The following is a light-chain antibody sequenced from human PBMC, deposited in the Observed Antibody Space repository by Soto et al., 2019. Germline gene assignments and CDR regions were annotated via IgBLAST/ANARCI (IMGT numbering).Light chain of an antibody. CDR3: QAWDSNTYV. CDR1: KLGDKY. Sequence: SYELTQPPSVSVSPGQTATITCSGDKLGDKYVCWYQQKPGQSPVVVIHQDTKRPSGIPERFSGSNSGNTATLTISGTQAMDEADYYCQAWDSNTYVVGTGTKPAVL. V-gene: IGLV3-1*01. CDR2: QDT. J-gene: IGLJ1*01.